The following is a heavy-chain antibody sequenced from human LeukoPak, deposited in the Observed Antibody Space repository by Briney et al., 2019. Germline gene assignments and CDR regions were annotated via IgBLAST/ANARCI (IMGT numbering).Heavy chain of an antibody. CDR2: IYTSGST. V-gene: IGHV4-4*07. CDR1: GGSISSYY. Sequence: SETLSLTCTVSGGSISSYYWSWIRQPAGKGLEWIGRIYTSGSTNYNPSLKSRVTMSVDTSKNQFSLKLSSVTAADTAVYYCARDFGSSSWSSAAFDIWGQGTMVTVSS. J-gene: IGHJ3*02. D-gene: IGHD6-13*01. CDR3: ARDFGSSSWSSAAFDI.